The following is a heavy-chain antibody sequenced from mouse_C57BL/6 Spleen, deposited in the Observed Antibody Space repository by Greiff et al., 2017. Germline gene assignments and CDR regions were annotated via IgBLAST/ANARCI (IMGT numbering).Heavy chain of an antibody. CDR1: GFTFSDYF. D-gene: IGHD1-2*01. J-gene: IGHJ2*01. CDR3: ARDHFFDY. Sequence: EVQRVESEGGLVQPGSSMKLSCTASGFTFSDYFMAWVRQVPEKGLEWVANINYDGSSTYYLDSLKSRFIISRDNAKNILYLQRSSLKSEDTATYYCARDHFFDYWGQGTTLTVSS. V-gene: IGHV5-16*01. CDR2: INYDGSST.